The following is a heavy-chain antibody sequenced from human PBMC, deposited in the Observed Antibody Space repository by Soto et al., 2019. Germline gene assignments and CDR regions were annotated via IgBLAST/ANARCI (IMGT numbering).Heavy chain of an antibody. CDR2: ISGTGGST. Sequence: EVQLLESGGGLVQPGGSLRLSCAASGFTFSTYGMSWVRQAPGKGMEWVSAISGTGGSTYYVDSVKGRFTISRDNPKNTLYLQMNRLRAADTAVYYCAYCSGGSCYYSPTDFWGQGTLVTVSS. D-gene: IGHD2-15*01. V-gene: IGHV3-23*01. CDR3: AYCSGGSCYYSPTDF. J-gene: IGHJ4*02. CDR1: GFTFSTYG.